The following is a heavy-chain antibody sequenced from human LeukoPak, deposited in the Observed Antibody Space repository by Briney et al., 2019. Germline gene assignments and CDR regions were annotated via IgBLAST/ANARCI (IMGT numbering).Heavy chain of an antibody. CDR1: GYTFTSYG. CDR3: ARDALGAVAGKGYADY. CDR2: IRAYNGNT. J-gene: IGHJ4*02. D-gene: IGHD6-19*01. V-gene: IGHV1-18*01. Sequence: ASVKVSCKASGYTFTSYGISWVRQAPGQGLEWMGWIRAYNGNTNYAQKLQGRVTMTTDTSTSTAYMELRSLRSDDTAVYYCARDALGAVAGKGYADYWGQGTLVTVSS.